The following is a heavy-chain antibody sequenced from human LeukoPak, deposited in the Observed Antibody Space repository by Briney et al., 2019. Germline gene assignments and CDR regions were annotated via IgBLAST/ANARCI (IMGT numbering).Heavy chain of an antibody. V-gene: IGHV4-59*01. D-gene: IGHD2-2*01. CDR2: IYNSGST. CDR3: ARGVPNCSRTSCYFNS. J-gene: IGHJ5*01. CDR1: GDSISTYY. Sequence: KPSETLSLTCTVSGDSISTYYWSWIRKPPGKGLEWIGHIYNSGSTNYSPSLKSRVTISTDTSRNEFSLRLTSVTAADSAVYYCARGVPNCSRTSCYFNSWGQGTLVTVSS.